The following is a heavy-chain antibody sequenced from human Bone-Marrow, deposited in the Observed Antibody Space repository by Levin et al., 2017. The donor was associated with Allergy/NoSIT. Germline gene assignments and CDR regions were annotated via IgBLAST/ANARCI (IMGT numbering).Heavy chain of an antibody. Sequence: GSLKISCAASGFTFSNYWMHWVRQAPGKGLVWVSHINSDGSNTNYADSVKGRFTISRDNAKNTLYLQMNSLRAEDTAVYYCARGGCSSTSCLDSWGQGTLVTVSP. J-gene: IGHJ5*01. CDR1: GFTFSNYW. CDR2: INSDGSNT. V-gene: IGHV3-74*01. CDR3: ARGGCSSTSCLDS. D-gene: IGHD2-2*01.